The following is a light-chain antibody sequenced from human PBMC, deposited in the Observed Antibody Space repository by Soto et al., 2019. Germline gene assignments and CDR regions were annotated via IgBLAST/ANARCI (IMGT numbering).Light chain of an antibody. CDR3: QQRSNWPFSLT. V-gene: IGKV3-11*01. CDR2: DAS. J-gene: IGKJ4*01. CDR1: QSVSSY. Sequence: EIVLTQSPATLSLSPGERATLSCRAGQSVSSYLAWYQQKPGQAPRLLIYDASNRATGIPARFSGSGSGTDFTLTISSLEPEDFAVYYCQQRSNWPFSLTFGGGTKVEIK.